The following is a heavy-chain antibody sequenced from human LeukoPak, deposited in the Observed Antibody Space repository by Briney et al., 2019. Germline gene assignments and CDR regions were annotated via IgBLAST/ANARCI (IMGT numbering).Heavy chain of an antibody. D-gene: IGHD3-9*01. J-gene: IGHJ4*02. Sequence: SGGSLRLSCSASGFTFSSYAMHWVRQAPGKGLEYVSAISSNGGSTYYADSVRGRFTISRDNSKNTLYLQMSSLRAEDTAVYYCVKGDYDILTGCYGLDYWGQGTLVTVSS. CDR3: VKGDYDILTGCYGLDY. CDR2: ISSNGGST. CDR1: GFTFSSYA. V-gene: IGHV3-64D*06.